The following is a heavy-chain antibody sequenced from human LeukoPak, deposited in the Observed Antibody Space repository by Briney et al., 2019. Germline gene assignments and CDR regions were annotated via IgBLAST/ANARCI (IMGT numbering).Heavy chain of an antibody. CDR3: ARDRETYYYDSSGYQDV. CDR2: ISYDGSNK. J-gene: IGHJ6*02. V-gene: IGHV3-30-3*01. CDR1: GFTFSSYA. Sequence: GGSLRLSCAASGFTFSSYAMHWVRQAPGKGLEWVAVISYDGSNKYYADSVKGRFTISRDNSKNTLYLQMNSLRAEDTAVYYCARDRETYYYDSSGYQDVWGQGTTVTVSS. D-gene: IGHD3-22*01.